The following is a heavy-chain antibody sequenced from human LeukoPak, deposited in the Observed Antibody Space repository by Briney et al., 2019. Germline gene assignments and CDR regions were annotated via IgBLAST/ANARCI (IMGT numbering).Heavy chain of an antibody. Sequence: ASVKVSCKASGYTFTSYYMHWVRQAPGQGLEWMGIINPSGGSTSYAQKFQGRVTMTRDTSTSTAYMELSSLRSEDTAVYYCARGAHYYDSSGYYLCDYWAQGTLVTVSS. CDR2: INPSGGST. CDR1: GYTFTSYY. J-gene: IGHJ4*02. V-gene: IGHV1-46*01. D-gene: IGHD3-22*01. CDR3: ARGAHYYDSSGYYLCDY.